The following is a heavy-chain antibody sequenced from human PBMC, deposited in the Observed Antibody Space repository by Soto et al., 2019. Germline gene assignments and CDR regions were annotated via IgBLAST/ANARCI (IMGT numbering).Heavy chain of an antibody. D-gene: IGHD5-12*01. CDR2: ISTGGVP. V-gene: IGHV3-23*01. CDR3: ARGGTGYKQFDY. J-gene: IGHJ4*02. Sequence: EGQLLESGGGLIQPGGSPRLSCAASGLTSGIYDISWVRQAPGKGLEWVSVISTGGVPYYADSVKGRFTISRDISKNTLFLQMSSLRVEDTAVYYCARGGTGYKQFDYWGQGTLVTVSS. CDR1: GLTSGIYD.